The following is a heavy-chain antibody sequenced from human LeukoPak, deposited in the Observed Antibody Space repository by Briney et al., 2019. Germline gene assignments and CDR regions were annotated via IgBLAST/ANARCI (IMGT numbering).Heavy chain of an antibody. Sequence: GESLKISYKASGYSFTSYLNCVVRQRPGKGLELVGINDPGDSDTRYSTSFHGQVTISADKSISTAYLQWSSLKASDTAMYYCATPRTPYYYASSGYDNSFDYWGQGTLVTVSS. V-gene: IGHV5-51*01. D-gene: IGHD3-22*01. CDR3: ATPRTPYYYASSGYDNSFDY. CDR1: GYSFTSYL. CDR2: NDPGDSDT. J-gene: IGHJ4*02.